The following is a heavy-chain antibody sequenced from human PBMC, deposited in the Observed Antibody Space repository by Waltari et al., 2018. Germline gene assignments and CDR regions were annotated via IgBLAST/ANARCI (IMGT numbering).Heavy chain of an antibody. V-gene: IGHV4-39*01. J-gene: IGHJ4*02. CDR1: GGSISSTSDY. D-gene: IGHD6-19*01. CDR2: INYSGST. CDR3: ARGRSAAVAAM. Sequence: QLQLQESGPGLVKPSETLSLTCTVSGGSISSTSDYWGWIRQPPGKGLEWIGSINYSGSTYSNPSLKSRVTISVDSSKNQFSLKLSSVTAADTAVYYCARGRSAAVAAMGGQGTLVTVSS.